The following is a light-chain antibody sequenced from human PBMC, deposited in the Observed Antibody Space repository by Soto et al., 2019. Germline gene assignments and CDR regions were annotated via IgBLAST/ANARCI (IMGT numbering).Light chain of an antibody. J-gene: IGKJ4*01. CDR1: QSISSW. Sequence: DIKMTQSPSTLSASVGDRVTITCRASQSISSWLAWFQLKPGKAPKLLIYDASSLESGAPSRFSGSGSGTEFTLTISSLQPDDLAAYYCQQYHSYSLTFGGGTKVEIK. CDR2: DAS. CDR3: QQYHSYSLT. V-gene: IGKV1-5*01.